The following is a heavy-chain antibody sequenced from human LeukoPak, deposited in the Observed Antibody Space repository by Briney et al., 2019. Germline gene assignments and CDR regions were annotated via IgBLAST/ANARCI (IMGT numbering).Heavy chain of an antibody. Sequence: GGSLRLSCVASGFTFSDYYMSWIRQAPGTGLKWVSYISTSGSTAYYADSVKGRFTISRDNAKNSLYLQMNSLRAEDTAVYYCARGGSSGYYYWVDYWGQGTLVTVSS. J-gene: IGHJ4*02. D-gene: IGHD3-22*01. CDR1: GFTFSDYY. CDR3: ARGGSSGYYYWVDY. CDR2: ISTSGSTA. V-gene: IGHV3-11*01.